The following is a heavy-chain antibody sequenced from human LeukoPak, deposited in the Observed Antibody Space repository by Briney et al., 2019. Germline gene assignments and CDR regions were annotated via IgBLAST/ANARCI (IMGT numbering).Heavy chain of an antibody. Sequence: SETLSLTCTVSGASISSYYWSWIRQPPGKGLEWLGYIYYTGSTNYNPSLKSRVTMSVDTSKNQFSLKLSSVTAADTAVYYCARDLTYYYDSSGYSATGYYYYGMDVWGQGTAVTVSS. CDR2: IYYTGST. D-gene: IGHD3-22*01. V-gene: IGHV4-59*12. CDR1: GASISSYY. J-gene: IGHJ6*02. CDR3: ARDLTYYYDSSGYSATGYYYYGMDV.